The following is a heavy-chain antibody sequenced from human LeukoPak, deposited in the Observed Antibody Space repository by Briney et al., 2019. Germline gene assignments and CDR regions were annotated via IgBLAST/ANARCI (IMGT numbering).Heavy chain of an antibody. J-gene: IGHJ3*02. CDR1: GFTFSDRY. V-gene: IGHV3-72*01. Sequence: GGSLRLSCAASGFTFSDRYMDWVRQAPGKGLEWVGRTRNKANSYTTEYAASVKDRFTISRDDSEKSLYLQMNSLKTEDTAVYYCARVRYCSSTTCRGAFDIWGQGTMVTVSS. CDR3: ARVRYCSSTTCRGAFDI. D-gene: IGHD2-2*01. CDR2: TRNKANSYTT.